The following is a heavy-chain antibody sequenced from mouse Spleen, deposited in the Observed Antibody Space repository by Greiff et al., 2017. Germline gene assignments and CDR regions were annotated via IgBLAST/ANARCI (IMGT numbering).Heavy chain of an antibody. Sequence: VQLQQPGAELVMPGASVKLSCKASGYTFTSYWMHWVKQRPGQGLEWIGEIDPSDSYTNYNQKFKGKATLTVDKSSSTAYMQLSSLTSEDSAVYYCARGGLDYWGQGTTLTVSS. J-gene: IGHJ2*01. CDR2: IDPSDSYT. V-gene: IGHV1-69*01. CDR3: ARGGLDY. D-gene: IGHD2-13*01. CDR1: GYTFTSYW.